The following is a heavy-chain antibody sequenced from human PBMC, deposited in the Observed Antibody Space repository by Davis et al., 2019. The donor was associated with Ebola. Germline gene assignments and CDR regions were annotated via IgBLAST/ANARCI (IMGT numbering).Heavy chain of an antibody. CDR2: IWFDGSSQ. J-gene: IGHJ4*02. CDR3: ARVSVVIASWFYFDY. V-gene: IGHV3-33*01. Sequence: GESLKISCEASGFTFSNYGMHWVRQAPGKGLEWVAVIWFDGSSQDYADSVKGRFTISSDNSKSTLYLQMDSLRAEDTAVYYCARVSVVIASWFYFDYWGQGTLVTVSS. CDR1: GFTFSNYG. D-gene: IGHD2-21*01.